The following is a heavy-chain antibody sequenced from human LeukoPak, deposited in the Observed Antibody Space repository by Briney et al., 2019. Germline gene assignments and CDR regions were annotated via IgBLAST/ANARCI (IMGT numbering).Heavy chain of an antibody. CDR3: ATTLGSGWKFDY. V-gene: IGHV3-53*05. CDR2: IYSGGST. D-gene: IGHD6-19*01. Sequence: GGSLRLSCAASGFTVSSNYMSWVRQAPGKGLEGVSVIYSGGSTYYADSVKGRFTISRDNSKNTLYLQMNSLRAEDTAVYYCATTLGSGWKFDYWGQGTLVTVSS. J-gene: IGHJ4*02. CDR1: GFTVSSNY.